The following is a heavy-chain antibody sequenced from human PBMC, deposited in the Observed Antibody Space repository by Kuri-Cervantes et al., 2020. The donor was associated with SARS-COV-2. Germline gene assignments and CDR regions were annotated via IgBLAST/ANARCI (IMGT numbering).Heavy chain of an antibody. D-gene: IGHD6-19*01. V-gene: IGHV3-23*03. Sequence: GESLKISCAASGFTFSSYAMSWVRQAPGKGLEWVSVIYSGGSSTYYADSVKGRLTISRDNSKNTLYLQMNSLRAEDTAVYYCAKDIAVAGHFDYWGQGTLVTVSS. CDR1: GFTFSSYA. J-gene: IGHJ4*02. CDR2: IYSGGSST. CDR3: AKDIAVAGHFDY.